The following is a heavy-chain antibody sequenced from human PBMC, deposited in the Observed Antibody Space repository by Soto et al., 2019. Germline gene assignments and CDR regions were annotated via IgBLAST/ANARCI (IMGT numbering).Heavy chain of an antibody. CDR1: GGSISSYY. V-gene: IGHV4-59*12. Sequence: SETLSLTCTVSGGSISSYYWSWIRQPPGKGLEWIGYIYYSGSTNYNPSLKSRVTISVDTSKNQFSLKLSSVTAADTAVYYCARDSYGITMVRGVEGAKDVWGQGTTVTVSS. CDR3: ARDSYGITMVRGVEGAKDV. CDR2: IYYSGST. J-gene: IGHJ6*02. D-gene: IGHD3-10*01.